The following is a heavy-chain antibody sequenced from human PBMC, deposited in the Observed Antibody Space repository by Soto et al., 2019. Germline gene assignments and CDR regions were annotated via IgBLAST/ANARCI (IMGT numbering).Heavy chain of an antibody. V-gene: IGHV3-9*01. Sequence: EVQLVESGGGLVQPARSLRLSCAASGFTFDDYAMHWVRQAPGKGLEWVSGISWNSGSIGYADSVKGRFTISRDNAKNSLYLQMNSLRAEDTALYYCAKDARKGDIVATFYYFDYWGQGTLVTVSS. J-gene: IGHJ4*02. D-gene: IGHD5-12*01. CDR2: ISWNSGSI. CDR3: AKDARKGDIVATFYYFDY. CDR1: GFTFDDYA.